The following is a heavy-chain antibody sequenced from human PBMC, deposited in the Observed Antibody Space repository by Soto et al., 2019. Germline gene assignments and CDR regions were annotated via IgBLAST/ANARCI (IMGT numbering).Heavy chain of an antibody. J-gene: IGHJ5*02. Sequence: GGSLRLSCAASGFDFSTFGMNWVRQAPGKGLVWVSRIKSDGTMTMYADSVKGRFTISRDNAKNTLYLQMNSLREEDTAVYYCARSDWFDPWGQGTLVTVSS. CDR1: GFDFSTFG. V-gene: IGHV3-74*03. CDR3: ARSDWFDP. CDR2: IKSDGTMT.